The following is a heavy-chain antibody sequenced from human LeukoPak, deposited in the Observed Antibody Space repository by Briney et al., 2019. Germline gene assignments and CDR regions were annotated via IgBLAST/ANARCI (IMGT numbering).Heavy chain of an antibody. V-gene: IGHV1-18*04. D-gene: IGHD4-11*01. CDR3: ARDWPTVIADF. Sequence: ASVRVSCKTSGYKFLSHGISWVRQAPGQGLEWLGWIRADNGDTRFAQKFQGRFTMTTDTSTSTAHMELRSLRSDDTAVYYCARDWPTVIADFWGQGTLVTASS. J-gene: IGHJ1*01. CDR2: IRADNGDT. CDR1: GYKFLSHG.